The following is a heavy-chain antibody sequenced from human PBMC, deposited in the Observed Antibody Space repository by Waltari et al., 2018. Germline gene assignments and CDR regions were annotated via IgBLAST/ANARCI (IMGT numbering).Heavy chain of an antibody. J-gene: IGHJ4*02. Sequence: QLQLQESGPGLVKPSEPLSLTCTVSGGSISSSSYYWGWIRQPPGKGLEWSGSIYYSGSTYYNPSLKSRVTISVDTSKNQFSLKLSSVTAADTAVYYCAGRGDCSGGSCYSGKFDYWGQGTLVTVSS. V-gene: IGHV4-39*01. CDR2: IYYSGST. CDR1: GGSISSSSYY. D-gene: IGHD2-15*01. CDR3: AGRGDCSGGSCYSGKFDY.